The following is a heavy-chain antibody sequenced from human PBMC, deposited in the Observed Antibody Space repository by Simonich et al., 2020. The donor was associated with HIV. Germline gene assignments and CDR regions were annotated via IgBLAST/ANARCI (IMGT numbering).Heavy chain of an antibody. CDR2: IIWKSGSK. CDR1: GFTFDDYA. Sequence: EVQLVESGGGLVQPGRSLRLSCAASGFTFDDYAMHWVRQAPGKGRGWVSGIIWKSGSKGYADSVKGRFTISRDNAKNSLYLQMNSLRAEDTALYYCAKDKGAYYGSGSPVYWGQGTLVTVSS. CDR3: AKDKGAYYGSGSPVY. J-gene: IGHJ4*02. D-gene: IGHD3-10*01. V-gene: IGHV3-9*01.